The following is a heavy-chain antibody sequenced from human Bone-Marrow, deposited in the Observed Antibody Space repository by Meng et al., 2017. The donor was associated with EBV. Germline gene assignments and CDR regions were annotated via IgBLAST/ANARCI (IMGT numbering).Heavy chain of an antibody. CDR1: GFTFSSYG. CDR2: IWYDGSNK. J-gene: IGHJ4*02. D-gene: IGHD3-10*01. Sequence: QVQLVESGXGVVQPGRSLRLCCAVSGFTFSSYGMHWVRQAPGKGLEWVAVIWYDGSNKYYADSVKGRFTISRDNSKNTLYLQMNNLRAEDTAIYYCAKDLWERYDSGASNLDYWGQGTLVTVSS. CDR3: AKDLWERYDSGASNLDY. V-gene: IGHV3-33*06.